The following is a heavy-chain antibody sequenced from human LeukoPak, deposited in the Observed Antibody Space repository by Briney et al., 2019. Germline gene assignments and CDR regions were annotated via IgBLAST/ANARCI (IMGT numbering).Heavy chain of an antibody. J-gene: IGHJ4*02. V-gene: IGHV3-30-3*01. CDR3: ASLRWYDY. CDR2: ISYDGSNK. Sequence: SCKASGYTFISYAMHWVRQAPGKGLEWVAVISYDGSNKYYADSVKGRFTISRDNSKNTLYLQMNSLRAEDTAVYYCASLRWYDYWGQGTLVTVSS. CDR1: GYTFISYA. D-gene: IGHD4-23*01.